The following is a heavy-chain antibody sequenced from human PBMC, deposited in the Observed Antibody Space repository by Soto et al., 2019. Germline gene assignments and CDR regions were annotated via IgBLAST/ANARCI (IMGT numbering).Heavy chain of an antibody. Sequence: QVQLVQSGAEEKKPGASVKVSCKASGYTFTSYAMHWVRQAPGQRLEWMGWINAGNGNTKYSQKFQGRVTITRDTSASTADMELSSLRSEDTAVYYCARDRCSGGSCYSTPLDYWGQGTLVTVSS. CDR2: INAGNGNT. V-gene: IGHV1-3*05. D-gene: IGHD2-15*01. CDR1: GYTFTSYA. J-gene: IGHJ4*02. CDR3: ARDRCSGGSCYSTPLDY.